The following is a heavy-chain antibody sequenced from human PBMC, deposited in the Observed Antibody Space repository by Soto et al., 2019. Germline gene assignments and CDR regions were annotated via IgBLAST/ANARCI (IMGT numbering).Heavy chain of an antibody. J-gene: IGHJ6*02. CDR3: ARDYWSGDRYYYGMDV. V-gene: IGHV1-2*02. CDR1: GYTFTSYN. CDR2: INPNSGGP. Sequence: GASVKVSCKASGYTFTSYNINWVRQAPGQRLEWMGYINPNSGGPNYAQKFQGRVTMTRDTSISTAYMELSRLRSDDTAVYFCARDYWSGDRYYYGMDVWGQGTTVTVSS. D-gene: IGHD3-3*01.